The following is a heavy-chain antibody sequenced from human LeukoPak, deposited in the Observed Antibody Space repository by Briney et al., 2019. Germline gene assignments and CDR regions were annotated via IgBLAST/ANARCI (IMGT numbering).Heavy chain of an antibody. CDR1: GFTLSSYS. CDR3: ARGGVDFWSGPLFDY. Sequence: GESLRLSCAASGFTLSSYSINWVRQAPGKGLEWVSSISSSSSSNYIFDADSVKGRFTISRDNAKNSLYLQMNSLRAEDTAVYYCARGGVDFWSGPLFDYWGQGTLVTVSS. D-gene: IGHD3-3*01. J-gene: IGHJ4*02. V-gene: IGHV3-21*01. CDR2: ISSSSSSNYI.